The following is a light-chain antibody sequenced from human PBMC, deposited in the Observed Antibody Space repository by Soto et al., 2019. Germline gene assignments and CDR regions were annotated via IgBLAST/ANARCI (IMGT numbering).Light chain of an antibody. CDR3: SLYTRSSPDV. J-gene: IGLJ1*01. Sequence: QSVLTQPPSVSGAPGQSVTISGTGTSSDVGSYNRVSWYQQPPGTAPKLMIYEVSNRPAGVPDRFSGSKSGNTASLTISGLQAEDEADYYCSLYTRSSPDVFRTGTQVTVL. CDR2: EVS. V-gene: IGLV2-18*01. CDR1: SSDVGSYNR.